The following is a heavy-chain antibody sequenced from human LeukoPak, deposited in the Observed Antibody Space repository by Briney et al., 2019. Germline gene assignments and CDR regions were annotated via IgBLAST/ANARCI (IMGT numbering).Heavy chain of an antibody. CDR1: GYTFTGYY. J-gene: IGHJ4*02. CDR3: ARDGDSSGYSQTFDY. Sequence: ASVKVSCKASGYTFTGYYMHWVRQAPGQGLEWMGIINPSGGSTSYAQKFQGRVTMTRDTSTSTVYMELSSLRSEDTAVYYCARDGDSSGYSQTFDYWGQGTLVTVSS. CDR2: INPSGGST. D-gene: IGHD3-22*01. V-gene: IGHV1-46*01.